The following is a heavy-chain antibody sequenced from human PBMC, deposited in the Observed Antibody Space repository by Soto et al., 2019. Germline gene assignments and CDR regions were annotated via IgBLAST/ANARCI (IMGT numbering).Heavy chain of an antibody. CDR3: ARGVGVTSSTGLDY. J-gene: IGHJ4*02. Sequence: QVQLQESGPGLVKPSQTLSLTCTVSGGSISSGDYYWSWIRQPPGKGLEWIGYIYYTEATYYNPSLKSRVTISVDTSKNQFSLNLRSVTAADTAVYYCARGVGVTSSTGLDYWGQGTLVTVSS. CDR1: GGSISSGDYY. D-gene: IGHD1-26*01. V-gene: IGHV4-30-4*01. CDR2: IYYTEAT.